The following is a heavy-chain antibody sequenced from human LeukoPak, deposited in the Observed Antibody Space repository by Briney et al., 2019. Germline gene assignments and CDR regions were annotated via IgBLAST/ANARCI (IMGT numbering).Heavy chain of an antibody. D-gene: IGHD2-15*01. CDR3: ARDGHGSTPLDY. V-gene: IGHV3-74*01. CDR1: GFTLRSYW. Sequence: GGSLRLSCVASGFTLRSYWMRWVRQAPGKGLVWVSRIDSDGSDTTYADSVKGRFTISRDNAKNTLYLQMNSLRAEDTAVYYCARDGHGSTPLDYWGQGTLVIVSS. J-gene: IGHJ4*02. CDR2: IDSDGSDT.